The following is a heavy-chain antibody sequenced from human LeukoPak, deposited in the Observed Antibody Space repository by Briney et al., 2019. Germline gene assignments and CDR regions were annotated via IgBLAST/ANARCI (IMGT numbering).Heavy chain of an antibody. CDR2: IYYSGST. D-gene: IGHD2-15*01. CDR3: ARGEDIVDY. Sequence: PSETLSLTCTVSGGSISTYYWSWIRQPPGKGLEWIGYIYYSGSTNYNPSLKSRVTISVDTSKNQFSLRLSSVTAADTAVYYCARGEDIVDYWGQGTLVTVSS. CDR1: GGSISTYY. V-gene: IGHV4-59*01. J-gene: IGHJ4*02.